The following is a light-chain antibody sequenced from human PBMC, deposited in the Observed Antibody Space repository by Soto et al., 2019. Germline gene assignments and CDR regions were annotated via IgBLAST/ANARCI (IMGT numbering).Light chain of an antibody. CDR2: DDS. Sequence: SYELTQPPSVSVAPGQTARIPCGGINIGSKIVHWYQQKPGQAPVLVVYDDSDRPSGIPERFSASNSGDTATLTISRVEDGDEADYYCQAWDNSSDQYVSGTGTKVPVL. V-gene: IGLV3-21*02. J-gene: IGLJ1*01. CDR3: QAWDNSSDQYV. CDR1: NIGSKI.